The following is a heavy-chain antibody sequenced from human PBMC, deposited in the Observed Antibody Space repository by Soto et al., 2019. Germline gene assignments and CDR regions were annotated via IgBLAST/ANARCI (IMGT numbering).Heavy chain of an antibody. D-gene: IGHD5-12*01. V-gene: IGHV3-23*01. CDR3: AKALQMATILRQFDY. CDR1: GFTFSSYG. CDR2: ISGSGGST. Sequence: EVQLLESGGGLEQPGGSLRLSCAASGFTFSSYGMVWVRQAPGKGLEWVSGISGSGGSTFYADSVRGRFTISGDNSKNMLYLQMSSLRVEDTAVYYCAKALQMATILRQFDYWGQGTLVTVSS. J-gene: IGHJ4*02.